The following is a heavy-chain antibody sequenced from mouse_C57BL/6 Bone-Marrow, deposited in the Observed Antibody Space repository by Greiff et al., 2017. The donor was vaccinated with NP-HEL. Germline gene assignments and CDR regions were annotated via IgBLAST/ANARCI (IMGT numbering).Heavy chain of an antibody. CDR2: IDPSDSYT. Sequence: VQLQQPGAELVRPGTSVKLSCKASGYTFTSYWMHWVKQRPGQGLEWIGVIDPSDSYTNYNQKFKGKATLTVDTSSSTAYMQLSSLTSEDSAVYYCARGGANWAGFAYWGQGTLVTVS. J-gene: IGHJ3*01. V-gene: IGHV1-59*01. CDR3: ARGGANWAGFAY. CDR1: GYTFTSYW. D-gene: IGHD4-1*01.